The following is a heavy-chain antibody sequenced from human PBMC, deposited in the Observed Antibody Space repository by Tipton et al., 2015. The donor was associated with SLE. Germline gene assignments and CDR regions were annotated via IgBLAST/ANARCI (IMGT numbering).Heavy chain of an antibody. CDR1: DYSIRSNYF. V-gene: IGHV4-38-2*01. J-gene: IGHJ2*01. CDR3: ARVVNWDWYFDL. CDR2: IYHSGTT. D-gene: IGHD1-1*01. Sequence: TLSLTCVVSDYSIRSNYFWAWIRQPPGKGLEWIGNIYHSGTTYYNPSLKSRVTMSVDTSKSQFSLKLSSVTAADTAVYYCARVVNWDWYFDLWGRGTLVTVSS.